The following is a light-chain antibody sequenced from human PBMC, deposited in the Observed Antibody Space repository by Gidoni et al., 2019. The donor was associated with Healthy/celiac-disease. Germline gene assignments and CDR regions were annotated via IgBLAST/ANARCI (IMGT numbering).Light chain of an antibody. Sequence: QRGTISCTGSSSNIGAGYDVHWYQQLPGTAPKPLIYGNRNRPSGVPARFSGSKSGTSASLAITGLQAEDDADYSCQSYDSRLRGSVVFGGGTKLTVL. CDR1: SSNIGAGYD. V-gene: IGLV1-40*01. CDR3: QSYDSRLRGSVV. J-gene: IGLJ2*01. CDR2: GNR.